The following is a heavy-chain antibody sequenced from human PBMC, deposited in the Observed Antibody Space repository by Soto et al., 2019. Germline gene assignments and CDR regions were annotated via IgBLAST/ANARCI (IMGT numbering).Heavy chain of an antibody. V-gene: IGHV3-30*18. Sequence: GGSLRLSCAASGFTFSSYGMHWVRQAPGKGLEWVAVISYDGSNKYYADSVKGRFTISRDNSKNTLYLQMNSLRAEDTAVYYCAKGSRTLYYYGMDVWGQGTTVTVSS. D-gene: IGHD6-13*01. CDR2: ISYDGSNK. CDR1: GFTFSSYG. J-gene: IGHJ6*02. CDR3: AKGSRTLYYYGMDV.